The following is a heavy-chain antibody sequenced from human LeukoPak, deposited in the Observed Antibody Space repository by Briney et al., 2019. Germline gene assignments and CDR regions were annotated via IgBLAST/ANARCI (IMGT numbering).Heavy chain of an antibody. D-gene: IGHD4-17*01. V-gene: IGHV3-30-3*01. CDR1: GFTFSDYA. CDR3: ARNGEELDY. CDR2: ISYDGSDK. Sequence: GGSLRLSCAASGFTFSDYAMHWVRQAPGKGLEWVAVISYDGSDKYYADSVKGRFTISRDNPKNTLCLQMNSLRVEDTAVYYCARNGEELDYWGLGTLVTVSS. J-gene: IGHJ4*02.